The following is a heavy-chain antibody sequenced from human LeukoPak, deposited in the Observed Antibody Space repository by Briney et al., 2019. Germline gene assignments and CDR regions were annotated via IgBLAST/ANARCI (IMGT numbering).Heavy chain of an antibody. J-gene: IGHJ4*02. Sequence: ASVKVSCKVSGYTLTELSMHWVRQAPGKGLEWMGGFDPEAGETVYAQKFQGRVTMTEDTSTDTAYMELSSLRSEDTAVFYCATWAGAVIVDKNGGVYWGQGTLVTVSS. CDR2: FDPEAGET. V-gene: IGHV1-24*01. CDR1: GYTLTELS. D-gene: IGHD3-22*01. CDR3: ATWAGAVIVDKNGGVY.